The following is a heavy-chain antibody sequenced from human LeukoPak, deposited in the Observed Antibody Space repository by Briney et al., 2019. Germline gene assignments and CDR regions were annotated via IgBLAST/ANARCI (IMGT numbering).Heavy chain of an antibody. J-gene: IGHJ3*02. CDR3: AAPVTTVTTAAFDI. D-gene: IGHD4-17*01. CDR1: GGSISSYY. Sequence: SETLSLTCTVSGGSISSYYWSWIRQPPGKGLEWIGYIYYSGSTYYNPSLKSRVTISVDTSKNQFSLKLSSVTAADTAVYYCAAPVTTVTTAAFDIWGQGTMVTVSS. V-gene: IGHV4-59*04. CDR2: IYYSGST.